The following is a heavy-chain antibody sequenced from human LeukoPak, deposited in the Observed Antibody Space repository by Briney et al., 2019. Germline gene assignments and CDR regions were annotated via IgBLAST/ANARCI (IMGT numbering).Heavy chain of an antibody. CDR2: VSGSGSHT. CDR1: GFPFTTYA. CDR3: AKVPYDDSYYYMDV. D-gene: IGHD5-12*01. J-gene: IGHJ6*03. V-gene: IGHV3-23*01. Sequence: GGSLRLSCGASGFPFTTYAMSWVRQAPGKGLEWVSSVSGSGSHTFYADSVKGRFTISRDNSKNTLYLQMNSLRDEDTAVYYCAKVPYDDSYYYMDVWGRGTAVTVS.